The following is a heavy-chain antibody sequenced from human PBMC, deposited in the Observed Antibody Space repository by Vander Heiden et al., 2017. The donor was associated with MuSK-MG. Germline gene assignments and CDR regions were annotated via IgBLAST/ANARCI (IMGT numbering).Heavy chain of an antibody. CDR1: GYILTELS. Sequence: QVQLVQSGAEVKKPGASVKVSCKVSGYILTELSMHGVRQAPGKGLEWMGGFDPEDGETIYAQKFQGRVTMTEDTSTDTAYMELSSLRSEDTAVYYCATDLITFGGVIAPLAYWGQGTLVTVSS. V-gene: IGHV1-24*01. CDR2: FDPEDGET. D-gene: IGHD3-16*02. CDR3: ATDLITFGGVIAPLAY. J-gene: IGHJ4*02.